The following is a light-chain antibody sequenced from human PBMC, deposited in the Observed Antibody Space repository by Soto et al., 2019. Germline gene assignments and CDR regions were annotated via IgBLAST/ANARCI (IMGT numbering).Light chain of an antibody. Sequence: QSVLTQPASVSGSPGQSITISCTGTSSDVGGYNYVSWYQQPPGQAPKLMIYDVSNRPSGVSNRFSDSKSGNTASLTISGLQAEDEADYYCSSYTGSSTFYVFGTGTKLTVL. J-gene: IGLJ1*01. CDR2: DVS. V-gene: IGLV2-14*01. CDR3: SSYTGSSTFYV. CDR1: SSDVGGYNY.